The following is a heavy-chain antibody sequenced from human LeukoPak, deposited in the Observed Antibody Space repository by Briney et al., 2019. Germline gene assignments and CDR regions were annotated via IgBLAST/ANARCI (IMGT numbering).Heavy chain of an antibody. Sequence: GGSLRLSCAASGFTFSSYGMHWVRQAPGKGLEWVAVISYDGSNKYYADSVKGRFTISRDNSKNTLYLQMNSLRVEDTAVYYCARGLGNDFSDFDYWGQGTLVTVSS. CDR3: ARGLGNDFSDFDY. CDR2: ISYDGSNK. J-gene: IGHJ4*02. V-gene: IGHV3-30*03. CDR1: GFTFSSYG. D-gene: IGHD3/OR15-3a*01.